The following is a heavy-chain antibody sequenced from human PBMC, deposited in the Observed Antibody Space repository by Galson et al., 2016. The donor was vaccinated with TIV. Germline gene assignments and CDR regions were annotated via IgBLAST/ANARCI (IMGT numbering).Heavy chain of an antibody. CDR3: ARFWSGYFDY. V-gene: IGHV3-11*01. Sequence: SLRLSCAASGFTFRDYYMSWIRQAPGKGLEWISNIPTGGTIMYYADSVKGRFTISRDNAKNSLYLQMNSLRAEDTAVYYCARFWSGYFDYWGQGILVTVSS. J-gene: IGHJ4*02. CDR1: GFTFRDYY. CDR2: IPTGGTIM. D-gene: IGHD3-3*01.